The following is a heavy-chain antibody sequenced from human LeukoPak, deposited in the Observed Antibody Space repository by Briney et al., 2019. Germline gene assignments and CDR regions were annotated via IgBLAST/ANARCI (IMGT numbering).Heavy chain of an antibody. CDR3: ARYGNAFDY. J-gene: IGHJ4*02. V-gene: IGHV3-30*02. D-gene: IGHD4-17*01. CDR1: GFTFSRYG. Sequence: GGSLRLSCAASGFTFSRYGMHWVRQAPGRGLEWVALIRYDGTNKHYADSVKGRFTISRDNSKHTLYLQMNSLRAEDTAVYYCARYGNAFDYCGQGTLVTISS. CDR2: IRYDGTNK.